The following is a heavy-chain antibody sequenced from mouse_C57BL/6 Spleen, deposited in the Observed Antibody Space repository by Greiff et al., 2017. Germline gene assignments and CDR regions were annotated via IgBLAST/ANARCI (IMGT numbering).Heavy chain of an antibody. D-gene: IGHD1-1*01. V-gene: IGHV1-85*01. CDR1: GYTFTSYD. CDR2: IYPRDGST. Sequence: QVQLQQSGPELVKPGASVKLSCKASGYTFTSYDINWVKQRPGQGLEWIGWIYPRDGSTKYNEKFKGKATLTVDTSSSTAYMELHSLTSEDSAVYFCARRVTPLVARYFDYWGQGTTLTVSS. CDR3: ARRVTPLVARYFDY. J-gene: IGHJ2*01.